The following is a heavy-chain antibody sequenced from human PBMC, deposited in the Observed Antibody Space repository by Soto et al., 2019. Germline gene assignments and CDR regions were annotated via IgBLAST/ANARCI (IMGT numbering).Heavy chain of an antibody. CDR2: ISSSSSYI. D-gene: IGHD6-13*01. CDR1: GFTFSSYS. Sequence: PGGSLRLSCAASGFTFSSYSMNWVRQAPGKGLEWVSSISSSSSYIYYADSVKGRFTISRDNAKNSLYLQMNSLRTEDTAVYYCARGGSWYISYFDYWGQGTLVTVSS. CDR3: ARGGSWYISYFDY. V-gene: IGHV3-21*01. J-gene: IGHJ4*02.